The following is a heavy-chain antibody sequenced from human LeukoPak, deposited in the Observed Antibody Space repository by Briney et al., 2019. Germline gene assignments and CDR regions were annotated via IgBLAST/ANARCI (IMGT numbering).Heavy chain of an antibody. J-gene: IGHJ6*02. CDR3: ARNDYFGINNGMDV. V-gene: IGHV4-34*01. D-gene: IGHD2/OR15-2a*01. CDR2: INHSGYT. Sequence: GSLRLSCAVSGFTFSSYAMTWIRQPPGKGLEWIGEINHSGYTNYYPSLKSRVTISVDTSKNQFSLRLSSVTAADTAVYYCARNDYFGINNGMDVWGQGTTVTVS. CDR1: GFTFSSYA.